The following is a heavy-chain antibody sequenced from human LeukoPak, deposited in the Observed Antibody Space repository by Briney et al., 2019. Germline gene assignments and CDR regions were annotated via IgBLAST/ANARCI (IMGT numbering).Heavy chain of an antibody. J-gene: IGHJ5*02. V-gene: IGHV3-23*01. CDR3: GRAGVYSASSGYGPDR. D-gene: IGHD3-22*01. Sequence: GGSLRLSCAASGFTFDNFMMSWVRQTPGKGLEWVAVISGSARNTYYADAVKGRFTISRDNSKNTLYLQMNSLRAEDTAVYYCGRAGVYSASSGYGPDRWGQGTLVTVSS. CDR2: ISGSARNT. CDR1: GFTFDNFM.